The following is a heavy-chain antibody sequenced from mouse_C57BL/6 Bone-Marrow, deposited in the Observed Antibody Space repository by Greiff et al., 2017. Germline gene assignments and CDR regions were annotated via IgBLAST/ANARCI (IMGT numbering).Heavy chain of an antibody. CDR3: ARKGGSNSFYY. CDR1: GFTFSSYY. Sequence: EVQLVESGGGLVKPGGSLKLSCAASGFTFSSYYMSWVRQTPEKRLEWVATISDGGSYTYYPDNVKGRFTISRDNAKNNLYLQMSHLESEDTAMYYCARKGGSNSFYYCGQGTTLTDSS. V-gene: IGHV5-4*01. D-gene: IGHD1-1*01. J-gene: IGHJ2*01. CDR2: ISDGGSYT.